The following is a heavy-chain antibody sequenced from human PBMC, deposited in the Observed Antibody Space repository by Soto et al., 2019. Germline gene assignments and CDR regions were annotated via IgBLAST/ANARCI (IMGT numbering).Heavy chain of an antibody. V-gene: IGHV1-69*13. CDR2: IIPIFGTA. J-gene: IGHJ5*02. CDR3: ARDAPDIVVVVGNWFDP. D-gene: IGHD2-15*01. CDR1: GGTFSSYA. Sequence: GASVKVSCKASGGTFSSYAISWVRQAPGQGLEWMGGIIPIFGTANYAQKFQGRVTITADESTSTAYMELSSLRSEDTAVYYCARDAPDIVVVVGNWFDPWGQGTLVTVSS.